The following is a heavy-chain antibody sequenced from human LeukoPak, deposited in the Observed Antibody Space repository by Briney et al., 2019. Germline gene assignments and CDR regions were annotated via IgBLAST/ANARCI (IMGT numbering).Heavy chain of an antibody. Sequence: GASVKVSCKASGYTFTSYGISWVRQAPGQGLEWMGWISAYNGNTNYAQKLQGRVTMTTDTSTSTAYMELRSLRSDDTAVYYCVRAFYYYDSSGFDPWGQGTLVTVSS. CDR2: ISAYNGNT. CDR1: GYTFTSYG. V-gene: IGHV1-18*01. D-gene: IGHD3-22*01. CDR3: VRAFYYYDSSGFDP. J-gene: IGHJ5*02.